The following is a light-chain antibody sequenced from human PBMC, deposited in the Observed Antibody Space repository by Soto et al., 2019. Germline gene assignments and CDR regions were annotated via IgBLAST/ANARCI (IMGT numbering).Light chain of an antibody. V-gene: IGKV1-5*01. CDR2: DAS. J-gene: IGKJ1*01. CDR3: QQYNSLHVA. Sequence: DIQMTQSPSSLSTFVGDRVTITCRASQSINDWVAWYQQKPGKAPQLLIYDASTLGSGVPSRFRGSGSGTEFTLTISSLQPDDFATYYCQQYNSLHVAFGQGTKVDIK. CDR1: QSINDW.